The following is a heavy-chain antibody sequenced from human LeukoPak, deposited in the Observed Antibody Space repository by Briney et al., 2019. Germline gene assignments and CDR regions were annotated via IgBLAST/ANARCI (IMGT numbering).Heavy chain of an antibody. CDR3: ARSAYYYFDY. V-gene: IGHV1-3*02. J-gene: IGHJ4*02. CDR1: GYTFTSYA. D-gene: IGHD1-26*01. Sequence: ASVKVSCKASGYTFTSYAMHWVRQAPEQRPEWMGWSNAGNGNTKYSQEFQGRVTITRDTSTSTVYMELSSLRSEDTAVYYCARSAYYYFDYWGQGTLVTVSS. CDR2: SNAGNGNT.